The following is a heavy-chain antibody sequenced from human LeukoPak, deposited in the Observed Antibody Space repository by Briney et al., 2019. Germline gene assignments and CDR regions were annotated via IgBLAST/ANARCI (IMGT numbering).Heavy chain of an antibody. Sequence: GGSLRLSCAASGFTFSSYSMNWVRQAPGKGLEWVSYISSSSSTIYYADSVKGRFTISRDNAKNSLYLQMNSLRAEDTAVYYCARDREYSSSPGYYYYYMDVWGKGTTVTVSS. CDR3: ARDREYSSSPGYYYYYMDV. V-gene: IGHV3-48*01. J-gene: IGHJ6*03. D-gene: IGHD6-6*01. CDR1: GFTFSSYS. CDR2: ISSSSSTI.